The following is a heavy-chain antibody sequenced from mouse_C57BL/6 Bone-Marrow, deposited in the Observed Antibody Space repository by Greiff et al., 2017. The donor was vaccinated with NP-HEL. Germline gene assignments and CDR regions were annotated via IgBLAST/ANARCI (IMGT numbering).Heavy chain of an antibody. D-gene: IGHD4-1*01. Sequence: VQLQQSGPELVKPGASVKISCKASGYAFSSSWMNWVKQRPGKGLEWIGRIYPGDGDTNYNGKFKGKATLTADKSSSTAYMQLSSLTSEDSAVYFCARTGLAWFAYWGQGTLVTVSA. V-gene: IGHV1-82*01. J-gene: IGHJ3*01. CDR3: ARTGLAWFAY. CDR1: GYAFSSSW. CDR2: IYPGDGDT.